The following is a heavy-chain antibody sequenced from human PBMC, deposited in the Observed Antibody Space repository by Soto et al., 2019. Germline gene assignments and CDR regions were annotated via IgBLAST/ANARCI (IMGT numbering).Heavy chain of an antibody. Sequence: GQALKLSCKGSGYSFTSYWIGWVRQMPGKGLEWVGIIYPGDSDTRYSPSFQGQVTISADKSISTAYLQWSSLKASDTAMYYCARGSGYQLHNWFDPWGQGTLVTVSS. J-gene: IGHJ5*02. CDR1: GYSFTSYW. D-gene: IGHD2-2*01. CDR2: IYPGDSDT. V-gene: IGHV5-51*01. CDR3: ARGSGYQLHNWFDP.